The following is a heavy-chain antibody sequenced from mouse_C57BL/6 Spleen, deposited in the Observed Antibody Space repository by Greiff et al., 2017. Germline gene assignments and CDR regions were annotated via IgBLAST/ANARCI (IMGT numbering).Heavy chain of an antibody. V-gene: IGHV1-18*01. D-gene: IGHD2-1*01. CDR1: GYTFTDYN. Sequence: VQLQQSGPELVKPGASVKIPCKASGYTFTDYNMEWVKQSHGKSLEWIGDIKPNNGGTIYNQKFKGKATLTVDNSSSTAYMELRSLTSEDTAVYYSARRGGNDWYFDVWGTGTTVTVSS. CDR3: ARRGGNDWYFDV. CDR2: IKPNNGGT. J-gene: IGHJ1*03.